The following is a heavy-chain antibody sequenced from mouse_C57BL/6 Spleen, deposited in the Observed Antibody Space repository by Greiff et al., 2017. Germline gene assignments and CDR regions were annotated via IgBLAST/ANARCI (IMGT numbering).Heavy chain of an antibody. CDR2: ISSGSSTI. V-gene: IGHV5-17*01. J-gene: IGHJ4*01. CDR1: GFTFSDYG. Sequence: EVHLVESGGGLVKPGGSLKLSCAASGFTFSDYGMHWVRQAPEKGLEWVAYISSGSSTIYYADTVKGRFTISRDNAKNTLFLQMTSLRSEDTAMYYCARKELSYAMDYWGQGTSVTVSS. CDR3: ARKELSYAMDY.